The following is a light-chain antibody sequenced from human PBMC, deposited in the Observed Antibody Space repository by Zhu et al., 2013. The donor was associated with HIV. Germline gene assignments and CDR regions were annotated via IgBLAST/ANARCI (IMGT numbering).Light chain of an antibody. Sequence: EIVLTQSPGTLSLSPGERVILSCRASQSVASNLAWYQQRPGQAPRLLIYGASTRATGVPARFSGSGSGTDFTLTISSLEPEDFAVYYCQQRSNWPLLTFGGGTKVEMK. CDR1: QSVASN. V-gene: IGKV3-11*01. CDR3: QQRSNWPLLT. CDR2: GAS. J-gene: IGKJ4*01.